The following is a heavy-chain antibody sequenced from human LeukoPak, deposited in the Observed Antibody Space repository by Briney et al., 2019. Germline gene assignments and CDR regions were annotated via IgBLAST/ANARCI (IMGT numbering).Heavy chain of an antibody. V-gene: IGHV4-59*01. CDR1: GGSISTYY. CDR2: IFYSGTT. D-gene: IGHD3-22*01. J-gene: IGHJ4*02. Sequence: SETLSLTCTVSGGSISTYYWSWIRQPPGKGLEWIGFIFYSGTTNYNPSLKSRVTISVDTSKNQFSLKLSSVTAADTAVYYCARGGWNKFDYWGQGTLVTVSS. CDR3: ARGGWNKFDY.